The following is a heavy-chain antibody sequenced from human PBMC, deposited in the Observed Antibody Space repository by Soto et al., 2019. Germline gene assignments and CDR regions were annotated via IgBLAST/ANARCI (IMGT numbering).Heavy chain of an antibody. J-gene: IGHJ6*02. CDR1: GYTFTGYY. CDR2: INPNSGGT. CDR3: ARGGYYGSGSYYNVGYYYYYGMDV. V-gene: IGHV1-2*04. D-gene: IGHD3-10*01. Sequence: GASVKVSCKASGYTFTGYYMHWVRQAPGQGLEWMGWINPNSGGTNYAQKFQGWVTMTRDTSISTAYMELSRLRSDDTAVYYCARGGYYGSGSYYNVGYYYYYGMDVWG.